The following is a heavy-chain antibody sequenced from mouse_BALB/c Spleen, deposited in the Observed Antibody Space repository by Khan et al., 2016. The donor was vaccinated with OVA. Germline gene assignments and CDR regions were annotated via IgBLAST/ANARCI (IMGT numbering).Heavy chain of an antibody. D-gene: IGHD1-1*01. CDR1: GYTFTNYG. V-gene: IGHV9-1*02. CDR2: ININTGES. J-gene: IGHJ3*01. Sequence: QIQLVQSGPELKKPGETVKISCVTSGYTFTNYGMNWVKQAPGKGLKWMGWININTGESTYADDFKGRFAFSLETSASIAFLHTNHLKNADLATYCYARDLTYYGSWFPYSGQGTLVTVSA. CDR3: ARDLTYYGSWFPY.